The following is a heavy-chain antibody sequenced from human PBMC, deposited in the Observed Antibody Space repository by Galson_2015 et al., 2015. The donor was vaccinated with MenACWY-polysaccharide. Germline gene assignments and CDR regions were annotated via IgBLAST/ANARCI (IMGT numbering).Heavy chain of an antibody. CDR3: ARVQGGYSHDRHHPDYFDH. CDR2: ISSDGSST. V-gene: IGHV3-74*01. D-gene: IGHD6-13*01. Sequence: SLRLSCAASGFTFSSYWMHWVRQVPGKGLVWVSRISSDGSSTSYADSVKGRFTISRDNAKNTLHLQMNSLRVEDTAVYYCARVQGGYSHDRHHPDYFDHWGPGTLVPGSS. CDR1: GFTFSSYW. J-gene: IGHJ4*02.